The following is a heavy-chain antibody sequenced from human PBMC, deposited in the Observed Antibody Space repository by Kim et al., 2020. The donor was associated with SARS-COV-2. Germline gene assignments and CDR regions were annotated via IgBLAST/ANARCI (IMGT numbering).Heavy chain of an antibody. V-gene: IGHV3-23*01. CDR3: ARRYSACDY. J-gene: IGHJ4*02. CDR2: ST. D-gene: IGHD2-15*01. Sequence: STYYADSVKGRFTISRDNSKNTLFLQMNSLRAEDTAVYYCARRYSACDYWGQGTLVTVSS.